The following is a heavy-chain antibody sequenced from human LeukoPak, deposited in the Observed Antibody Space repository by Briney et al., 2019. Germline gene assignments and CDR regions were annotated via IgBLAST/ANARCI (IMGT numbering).Heavy chain of an antibody. J-gene: IGHJ3*02. CDR3: ARGPYSYDSSGAFDI. CDR2: IDTSGNT. V-gene: IGHV4-4*07. Sequence: PSETLSLTCTVSGGSISSYYWSWIRQPAGKGLEWIGRIDTSGNTNYKPSLKSRVTMSVDTSKKQFSLKLSSVTAADTAVYFCARGPYSYDSSGAFDIWGQGTMVTVSS. CDR1: GGSISSYY. D-gene: IGHD3-22*01.